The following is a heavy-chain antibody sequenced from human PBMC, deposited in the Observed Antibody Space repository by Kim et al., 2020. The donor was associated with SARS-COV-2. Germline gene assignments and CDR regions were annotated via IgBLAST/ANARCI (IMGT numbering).Heavy chain of an antibody. CDR1: GFTFSDYY. Sequence: GGSLRLSCAASGFTFSDYYMSWIRQAPGKGLEWVSYISSSSSYTNYADSVKGRFTISRDNAKNSLYLQMNSLRAEDTAVYYCASSGVTGNYYYYGMDVWGQGTTVTVSS. CDR2: ISSSSSYT. CDR3: ASSGVTGNYYYYGMDV. V-gene: IGHV3-11*03. J-gene: IGHJ6*02. D-gene: IGHD1-20*01.